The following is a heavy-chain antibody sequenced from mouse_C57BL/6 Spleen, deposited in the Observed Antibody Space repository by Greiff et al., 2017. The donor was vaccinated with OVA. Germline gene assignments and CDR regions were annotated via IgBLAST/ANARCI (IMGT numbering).Heavy chain of an antibody. CDR2: IDPSDSYT. V-gene: IGHV1-50*01. CDR1: GYTFTSYW. CDR3: ARFYRIYAMDY. Sequence: QVQLQQPGAELVKPGASVKLSCKASGYTFTSYWMQWVKQRPGQGLEWIGEIDPSDSYTNYHKKFKGKATMTVDTSSSTSYMQRSILTSEDSAVYYCARFYRIYAMDYWGQGTSVTVSA. J-gene: IGHJ4*01. D-gene: IGHD2-1*01.